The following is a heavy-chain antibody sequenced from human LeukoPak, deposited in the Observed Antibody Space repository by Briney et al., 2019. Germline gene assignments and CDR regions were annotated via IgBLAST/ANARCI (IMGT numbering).Heavy chain of an antibody. Sequence: ASVKVSCKASGYTFTSYSISWVRQAPGQGLEWMGWISAYNGNTNYAQKLQGRVTMTTDTSTSTAYMELRSLRSDDTAVYYCARDFIPYSSSWYATLDYWGQGTLVTVSS. CDR1: GYTFTSYS. CDR3: ARDFIPYSSSWYATLDY. D-gene: IGHD6-13*01. CDR2: ISAYNGNT. J-gene: IGHJ4*02. V-gene: IGHV1-18*01.